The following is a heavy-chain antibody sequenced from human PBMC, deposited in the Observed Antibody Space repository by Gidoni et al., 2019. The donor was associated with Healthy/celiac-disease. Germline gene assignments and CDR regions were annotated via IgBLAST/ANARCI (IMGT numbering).Heavy chain of an antibody. CDR2: IYYSGST. CDR3: ARDRIAAADLLPYYYYYGMDV. V-gene: IGHV4-59*01. J-gene: IGHJ6*02. Sequence: QVQLQESGPGLVKPSETLSLTCTVSGGSISSYYWSWIRQPPGKGLEWIGYIYYSGSTNYNPSLKRRVTISVDTSKNQFSLKLSSVTAADTAVYYCARDRIAAADLLPYYYYYGMDVWGQGTTVTVSS. D-gene: IGHD6-13*01. CDR1: GGSISSYY.